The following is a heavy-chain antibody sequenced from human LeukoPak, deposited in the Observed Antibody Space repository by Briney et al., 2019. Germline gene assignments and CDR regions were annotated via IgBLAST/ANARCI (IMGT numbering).Heavy chain of an antibody. CDR2: ITPIFGTA. CDR3: ARGDGYNPFDY. Sequence: SVKVSCKASGGTFSSYAISWVRQAPGQGLEWMGGITPIFGTANYAQKFQGRVTITADESTSTAYIELSSLRSEDTAVYYCARGDGYNPFDYWGQGTLVTVSS. D-gene: IGHD5-24*01. V-gene: IGHV1-69*13. J-gene: IGHJ4*02. CDR1: GGTFSSYA.